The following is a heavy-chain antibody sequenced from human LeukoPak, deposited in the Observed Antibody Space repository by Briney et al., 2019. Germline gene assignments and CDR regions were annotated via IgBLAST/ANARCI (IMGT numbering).Heavy chain of an antibody. J-gene: IGHJ6*03. D-gene: IGHD3-10*01. CDR3: ARDRPDSDYIAYYYYYMDV. V-gene: IGHV1-2*02. CDR1: GYTFTGYY. Sequence: ASVKVSCKASGYTFTGYYMHWVRQAPGQGLEWMGWINPNSGGTNYAQKFQGRVTMTRDTSISTAYMELSRLRSDDTAVYYCARDRPDSDYIAYYYYYMDVWGKGTTVTVSS. CDR2: INPNSGGT.